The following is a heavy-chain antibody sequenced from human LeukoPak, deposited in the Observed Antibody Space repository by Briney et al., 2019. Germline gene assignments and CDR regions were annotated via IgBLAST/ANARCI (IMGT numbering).Heavy chain of an antibody. CDR2: ISSSSSYI. CDR1: GFTFSSYS. CDR3: AREVPNLVAVPNDY. Sequence: GGSLRLSCAASGFTFSSYSMNWVRQAPGKGLEWVSSISSSSSYIYYADSVKGRFTISRDNAKNSLYLRMNSLRAEDTAVYYCAREVPNLVAVPNDYWGQGTLVTVSS. D-gene: IGHD6-19*01. J-gene: IGHJ4*02. V-gene: IGHV3-21*01.